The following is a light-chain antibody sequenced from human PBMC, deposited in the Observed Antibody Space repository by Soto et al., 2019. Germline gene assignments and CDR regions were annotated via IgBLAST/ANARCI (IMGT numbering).Light chain of an antibody. CDR2: EVT. J-gene: IGLJ1*01. Sequence: QSALTQPPSASGSPGQSVTISCTGTSSDVGGYNYVSWYQQHPGKAPKLMIFEVTNRPSGVPDRFSGSKSGNTASLTVSGLQAEDEADYYCSSYAATNNFYVFGTGTKVTVL. CDR3: SSYAATNNFYV. V-gene: IGLV2-8*01. CDR1: SSDVGGYNY.